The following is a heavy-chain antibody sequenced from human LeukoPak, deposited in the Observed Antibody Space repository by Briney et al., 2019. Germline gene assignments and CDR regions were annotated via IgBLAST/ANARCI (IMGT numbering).Heavy chain of an antibody. D-gene: IGHD6-13*01. CDR3: AKAVRGYSSSSNY. CDR2: VSGSGGST. J-gene: IGHJ4*02. Sequence: PGGALRLSCAASGFTFSSYAMSWVRRAPGKGLEWVSVVSGSGGSTYYAESVKGRFTISRDNSKNTLYLQMNSLRAEDTAVYYCAKAVRGYSSSSNYWGQGTLVTVSS. CDR1: GFTFSSYA. V-gene: IGHV3-23*01.